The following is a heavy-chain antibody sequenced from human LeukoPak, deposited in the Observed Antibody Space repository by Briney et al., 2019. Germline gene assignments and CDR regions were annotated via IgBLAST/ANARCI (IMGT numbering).Heavy chain of an antibody. CDR1: GGSFSGYY. V-gene: IGHV4-34*01. Sequence: KPSETLSLTCAVYGGSFSGYYWSWIRQPPGKGLEWIGEINHSGSTNYNPSLKSRVTISVDTSKNQFSLKLSSVTAADTAVYYCARRAWSYYFDYWGQGTLVTVSS. CDR2: INHSGST. J-gene: IGHJ4*02. CDR3: ARRAWSYYFDY. D-gene: IGHD2-8*01.